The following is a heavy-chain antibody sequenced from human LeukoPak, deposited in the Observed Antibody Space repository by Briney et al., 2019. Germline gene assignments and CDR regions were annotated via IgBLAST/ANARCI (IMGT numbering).Heavy chain of an antibody. J-gene: IGHJ5*02. Sequence: SVKVSCKASGGTFSSYAIGWVRQAPGQGLEWMGGIIPIFGTANYAQKFQGRVTITTDESTSTAYMELSSLRSEDTAVYYCAREGVGYCSSTSCSRWFDPWGQGTLVTVSS. V-gene: IGHV1-69*05. D-gene: IGHD2-2*01. CDR3: AREGVGYCSSTSCSRWFDP. CDR2: IIPIFGTA. CDR1: GGTFSSYA.